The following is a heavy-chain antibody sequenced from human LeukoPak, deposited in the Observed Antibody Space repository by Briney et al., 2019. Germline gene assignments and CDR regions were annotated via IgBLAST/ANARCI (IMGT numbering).Heavy chain of an antibody. CDR3: TRSLVL. Sequence: ASVKVSCMASRYASSTSGITWVRQAPGRGLEWIGWICAVNCNTSYAEKFLDRVTKTTDTATSTAYMELGRLTSDDTAVYFCTRSLVLWGQGTQVTVSP. V-gene: IGHV1-18*01. J-gene: IGHJ4*02. D-gene: IGHD3-10*01. CDR2: ICAVNCNT. CDR1: RYASSTSG.